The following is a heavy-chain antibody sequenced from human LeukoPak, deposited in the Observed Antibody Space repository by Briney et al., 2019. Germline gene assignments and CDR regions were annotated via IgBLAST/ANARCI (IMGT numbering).Heavy chain of an antibody. Sequence: GGSLRLSCAASGFTFSSYSMNWVRQAPGKGLEWVSSISSSSSYIYYTDSVKGRFTISRDNSKNTLFLQMNGLRAEDTAVYYCARGSRIAAAGRPSSYYYYYMDVWGKGTTVTVSS. V-gene: IGHV3-21*04. D-gene: IGHD6-13*01. CDR2: ISSSSSYI. CDR1: GFTFSSYS. J-gene: IGHJ6*03. CDR3: ARGSRIAAAGRPSSYYYYYMDV.